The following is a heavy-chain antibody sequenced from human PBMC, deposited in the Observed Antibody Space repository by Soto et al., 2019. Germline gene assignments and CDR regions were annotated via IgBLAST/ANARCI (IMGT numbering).Heavy chain of an antibody. J-gene: IGHJ5*02. CDR3: ARQKSALELFNCLDT. CDR2: IDPRDSYT. V-gene: IGHV5-10-1*01. CDR1: GYSFTTYW. D-gene: IGHD1-7*01. Sequence: GESLKISCEASGYSFTTYWISWVRQMPGKGLEWMGAIDPRDSYTKYSPSFQGHVTISVGKSISTAYLQWNSLKASDTAIYYCARQKSALELFNCLDTWGQGTLVTVSS.